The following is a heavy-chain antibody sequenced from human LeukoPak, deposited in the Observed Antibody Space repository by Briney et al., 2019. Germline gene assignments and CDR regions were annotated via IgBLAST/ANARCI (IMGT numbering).Heavy chain of an antibody. CDR2: IDGSGGST. Sequence: SGGSLRLFCAASGFTFSNHALSWVRQTTRKGLEWVSFIDGSGGSTYYADSVKGRFTVSRDNSKNTLYLQMNSLRGEDTAVYYCAKRVAEGSFDYWGLGTLVTVSS. V-gene: IGHV3-23*01. CDR1: GFTFSNHA. CDR3: AKRVAEGSFDY. J-gene: IGHJ4*02. D-gene: IGHD6-6*01.